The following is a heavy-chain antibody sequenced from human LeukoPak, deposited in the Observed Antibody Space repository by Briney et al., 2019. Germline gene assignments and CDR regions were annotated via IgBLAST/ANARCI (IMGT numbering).Heavy chain of an antibody. D-gene: IGHD2-2*01. CDR3: ARDPSRRVPAAISPPYYSYYMDV. CDR1: GFTFSSYW. V-gene: IGHV3-7*01. CDR2: IKQDGSEK. Sequence: GGSLRLSCAASGFTFSSYWMSWVRQAPGKGLEWVANIKQDGSEKYYVDSVKGRFTISRDNAKNSLYLQMNSLRAEDTAVYYCARDPSRRVPAAISPPYYSYYMDVWGKGTTVTVSS. J-gene: IGHJ6*03.